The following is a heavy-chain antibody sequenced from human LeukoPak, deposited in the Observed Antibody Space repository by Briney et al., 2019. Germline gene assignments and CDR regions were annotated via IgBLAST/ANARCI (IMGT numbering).Heavy chain of an antibody. CDR2: IYPNSGGT. Sequence: ASVKVSCTASGYTFTGFYMHWLRQAPGHGLEWMGWIYPNSGGTNYAQKFQGRVTMTRDTSISTAYMELRRLKSDDTAMYYCARVVGFGDYPFDYWGQGTLVTVSS. CDR3: ARVVGFGDYPFDY. D-gene: IGHD4-17*01. CDR1: GYTFTGFY. J-gene: IGHJ4*02. V-gene: IGHV1-2*02.